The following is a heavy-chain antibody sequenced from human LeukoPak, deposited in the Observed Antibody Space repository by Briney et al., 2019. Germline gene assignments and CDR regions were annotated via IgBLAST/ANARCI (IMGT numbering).Heavy chain of an antibody. CDR1: GGSISSYY. V-gene: IGHV4-4*07. CDR3: ARDLSYDYGDYGWFDP. CDR2: IYTSGST. D-gene: IGHD4-17*01. Sequence: SETLSLTCTVSGGSISSYYWSWIRQPAGEGLEWIGRIYTSGSTNYNPSLKSRVTMSVDTSKNQFSLKLSSVTAADTAVYYCARDLSYDYGDYGWFDPWGQGTLVTVSS. J-gene: IGHJ5*02.